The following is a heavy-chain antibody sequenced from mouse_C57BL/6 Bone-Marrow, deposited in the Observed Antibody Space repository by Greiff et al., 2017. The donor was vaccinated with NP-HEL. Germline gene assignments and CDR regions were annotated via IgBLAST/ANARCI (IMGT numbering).Heavy chain of an antibody. CDR1: GYTFTSYW. V-gene: IGHV1-53*01. CDR2: INPSNGGT. CDR3: ARARYYRSSPYAMDY. Sequence: QVQLQQPGTELVKPGASVKLSCKASGYTFTSYWMHWVKQRPGQGLQWIGNINPSNGGTNYNEKFKSKATLTVDKSSNTAYMQLSSLTSEDSTVYYCARARYYRSSPYAMDYWGQGTSVTVSS. D-gene: IGHD1-1*01. J-gene: IGHJ4*01.